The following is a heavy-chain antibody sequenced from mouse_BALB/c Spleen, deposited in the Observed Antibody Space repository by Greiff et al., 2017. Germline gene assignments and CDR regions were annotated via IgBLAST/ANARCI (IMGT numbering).Heavy chain of an antibody. Sequence: EVKLVESGGGLVQPGGSLRLSCATSGFTFTDYYMSWVRQPPGKALEWLGFIRNKANGYTTEYSASVKGRFTISRDNSQSILYLQMNTLRAEDSATYYCARDGGDYDSAWFAYWGQGTLVTVSA. J-gene: IGHJ3*01. D-gene: IGHD2-4*01. CDR2: IRNKANGYTT. V-gene: IGHV7-3*02. CDR3: ARDGGDYDSAWFAY. CDR1: GFTFTDYY.